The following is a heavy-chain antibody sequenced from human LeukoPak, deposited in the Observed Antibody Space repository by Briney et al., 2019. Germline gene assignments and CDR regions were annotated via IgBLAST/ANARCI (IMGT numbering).Heavy chain of an antibody. Sequence: SQTLSLTCAISGDSVSSNSAAWNWIRQSPSRGLEWLGRTYYRSKWYNDYAVSVESRITINPDTSKNQFSLKLSSVTAADTAVYYCAREDPFGVVIMGRGQGTLVTVSS. CDR1: GDSVSSNSAA. CDR2: TYYRSKWYN. J-gene: IGHJ4*02. CDR3: AREDPFGVVIMG. V-gene: IGHV6-1*01. D-gene: IGHD3-3*01.